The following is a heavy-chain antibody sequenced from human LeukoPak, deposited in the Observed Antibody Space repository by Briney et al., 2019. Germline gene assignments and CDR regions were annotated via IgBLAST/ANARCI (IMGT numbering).Heavy chain of an antibody. V-gene: IGHV3-23*01. CDR3: AKWARDCSSTSCYMRY. J-gene: IGHJ4*02. CDR2: ISGGGGST. D-gene: IGHD2-2*02. Sequence: GGSLRLSCAASGFTFSSYAMSWVRQAPGKGLEWVSAISGGGGSTYYADSVKGRFTISRDNSKNTLYLQMNSLRAEDTAVYYCAKWARDCSSTSCYMRYWGQGTLVTVFS. CDR1: GFTFSSYA.